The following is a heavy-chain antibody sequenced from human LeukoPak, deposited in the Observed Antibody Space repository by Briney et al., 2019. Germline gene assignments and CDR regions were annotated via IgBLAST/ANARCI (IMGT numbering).Heavy chain of an antibody. Sequence: SETLSLTCAVYGGSFSGYYWSWIRQPPGRGLEWIGEINHSGSTKHNPSLKCRVTISVDTSKIQFFLKLSSVTAADTAVYYCARGLRSSSWDYLDYWGQGTLVTVSS. CDR1: GGSFSGYY. CDR3: ARGLRSSSWDYLDY. V-gene: IGHV4-34*01. CDR2: INHSGST. D-gene: IGHD6-13*01. J-gene: IGHJ4*02.